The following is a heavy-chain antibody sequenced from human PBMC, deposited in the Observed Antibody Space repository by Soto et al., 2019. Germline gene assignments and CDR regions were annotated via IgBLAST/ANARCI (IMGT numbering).Heavy chain of an antibody. J-gene: IGHJ3*02. D-gene: IGHD1-1*01. Sequence: GGSLRLSCAASGFTFSSYGMHWVRQAPGKGLEWVSAISGSGGNKYYADSVKGRFTISRDNSKNTLYLQINSLRAEDTAVYYCAKVKLERKDDDAFDIWGQGTMVTVSS. V-gene: IGHV3-30*18. CDR1: GFTFSSYG. CDR3: AKVKLERKDDDAFDI. CDR2: ISGSGGNK.